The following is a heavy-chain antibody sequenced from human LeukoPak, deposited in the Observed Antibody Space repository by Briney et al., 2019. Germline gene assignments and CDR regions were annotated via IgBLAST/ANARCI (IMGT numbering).Heavy chain of an antibody. CDR2: TYYRSQQWHS. Sequence: SQTLSLTCAISGDSVSSNGASWNWIRQSPSRGLEWLGRTYYRSQQWHSDYAPSMKGRITLNPDTSKNQFSLQLNSMIPEDTAVYYCGRETDFGVVTNWGQGTLVTVSS. V-gene: IGHV6-1*01. J-gene: IGHJ4*02. D-gene: IGHD3-3*01. CDR3: GRETDFGVVTN. CDR1: GDSVSSNGAS.